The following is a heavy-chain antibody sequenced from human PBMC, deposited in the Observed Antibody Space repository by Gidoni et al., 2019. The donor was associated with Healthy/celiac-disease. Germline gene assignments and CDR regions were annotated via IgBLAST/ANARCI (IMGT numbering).Heavy chain of an antibody. D-gene: IGHD3-22*01. V-gene: IGHV3-48*03. CDR3: ARSPSSSGSVFDY. J-gene: IGHJ4*02. CDR2: ISSSGSTI. CDR1: GFTFSSYE. Sequence: EVQLVESGGGLVQPGGSLRLSCAASGFTFSSYEMNWVRQAPGKGLEWVSYISSSGSTIYYAYSVKGRFTISRDNAKNSLYLQMNSLRAEDTAVYYCARSPSSSGSVFDYWGQGTLVTVSS.